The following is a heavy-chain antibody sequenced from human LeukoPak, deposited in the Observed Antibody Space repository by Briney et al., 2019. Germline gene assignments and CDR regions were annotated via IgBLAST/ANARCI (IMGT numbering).Heavy chain of an antibody. CDR3: VRVISGSYAFDI. D-gene: IGHD1-26*01. CDR2: SRNKANSYTT. V-gene: IGHV3-72*01. J-gene: IGHJ3*02. Sequence: GGSLRLSCAASGFIFSDHYMDWVRQAPGKGLDRVGRSRNKANSYTTEYAASVKGRFTISRDDSKNSLYLQMSSLKTEDTAVYYCVRVISGSYAFDIWGQGTMVTVSS. CDR1: GFIFSDHY.